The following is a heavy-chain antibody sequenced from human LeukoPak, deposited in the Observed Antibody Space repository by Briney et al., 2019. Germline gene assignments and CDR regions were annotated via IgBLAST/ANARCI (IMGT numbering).Heavy chain of an antibody. J-gene: IGHJ4*02. Sequence: GASVKVSCKASGYTFTSYGISWVRQAPGQGLEWMGWIGAYNGNTNYAQKLQGRVTMTTDTSTSTAYMELRSLRSDDTAVYYCARDSAFCSSTSCYADYWGQGTLVTVSS. CDR3: ARDSAFCSSTSCYADY. CDR1: GYTFTSYG. V-gene: IGHV1-18*01. D-gene: IGHD2-2*01. CDR2: IGAYNGNT.